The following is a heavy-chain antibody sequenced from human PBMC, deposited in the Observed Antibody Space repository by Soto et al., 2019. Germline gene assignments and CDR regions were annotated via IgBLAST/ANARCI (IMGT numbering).Heavy chain of an antibody. CDR1: GSTFSSYA. CDR3: ARSPRKYYYGSGSYYPH. V-gene: IGHV3-30-3*01. J-gene: IGHJ4*02. D-gene: IGHD3-10*01. CDR2: ISYDGSNK. Sequence: LRLSCAASGSTFSSYAMHWVRQAPGKGLEWVAVISYDGSNKYYADSVKGRFTISRDNSKNTLYLQMNSLRAEDTAVYYCARSPRKYYYGSGSYYPHWGQGTLVTVSS.